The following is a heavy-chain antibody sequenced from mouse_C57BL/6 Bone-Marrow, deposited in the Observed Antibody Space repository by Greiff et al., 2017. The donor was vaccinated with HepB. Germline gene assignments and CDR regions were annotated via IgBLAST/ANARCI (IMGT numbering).Heavy chain of an antibody. Sequence: QVQLQQPGAELVRPGTSVKLSCKASGYTFTSYWMHWVKQRPGQGLEWIGVIDPSDSYTNYNQKFKGKATLTVDTSSSTAYMQLSSLTSEDSAVYYCARGTTVALDYWGQGTTLTVSS. CDR3: ARGTTVALDY. CDR1: GYTFTSYW. J-gene: IGHJ2*01. D-gene: IGHD1-1*01. CDR2: IDPSDSYT. V-gene: IGHV1-59*01.